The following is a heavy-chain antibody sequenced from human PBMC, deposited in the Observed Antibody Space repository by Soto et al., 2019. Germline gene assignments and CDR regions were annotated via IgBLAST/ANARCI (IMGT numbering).Heavy chain of an antibody. CDR2: IKSKTDGGTT. CDR1: GFTFSNAW. J-gene: IGHJ3*02. Sequence: GGSLRLSCAASGFTFSNAWMSWVRQAPGKGLEWVGRIKSKTDGGTTDYAAPVKGRFTISRDDSKNTLYLQMNSLKTEDTAVYYCTTPLAKEGAFDIWGQGTMVTVSS. D-gene: IGHD2-21*01. CDR3: TTPLAKEGAFDI. V-gene: IGHV3-15*01.